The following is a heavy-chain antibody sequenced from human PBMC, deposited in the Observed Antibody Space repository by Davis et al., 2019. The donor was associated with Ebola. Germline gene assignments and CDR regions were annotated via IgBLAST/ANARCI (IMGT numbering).Heavy chain of an antibody. J-gene: IGHJ4*02. CDR2: INAGNGNT. V-gene: IGHV1-3*01. Sequence: ASVKVSCKASGGTFSSYAISWVRQAPGQGLEWMGWINAGNGNTKYSQKFQGRVTITRDTSASTAYMELSSLRSEDTAVYYCARGGIAVAGSFDYWGQGTLVTVSS. D-gene: IGHD6-19*01. CDR3: ARGGIAVAGSFDY. CDR1: GGTFSSYA.